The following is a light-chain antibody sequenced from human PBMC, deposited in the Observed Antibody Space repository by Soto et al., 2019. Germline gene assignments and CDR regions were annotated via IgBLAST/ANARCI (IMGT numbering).Light chain of an antibody. V-gene: IGLV2-14*03. Sequence: QSALTQPASVFGSPGQSITFSCTGTSTDVGGYNFVSWYQQHPGKAPKLMIYEVSSRPSGVSNRFSGSKSGNTAPLTISGLQPEGEADYYCSSYTTSTTVVFGTGTKVTVL. CDR2: EVS. J-gene: IGLJ1*01. CDR3: SSYTTSTTVV. CDR1: STDVGGYNF.